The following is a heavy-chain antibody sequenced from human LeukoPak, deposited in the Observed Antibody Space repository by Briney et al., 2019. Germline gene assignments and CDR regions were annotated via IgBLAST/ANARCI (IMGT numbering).Heavy chain of an antibody. D-gene: IGHD1-26*01. Sequence: GASVKVSCKASGYTFTSYYMHWVRQAPGQGLEWMGIINPSGGSTSYAQKFQGRVTMTRDMSTSTVYMELSSLRSEDTAVYYCARELTPSFLVVGATTVPPPFDYWGQGTLVTVSS. V-gene: IGHV1-46*01. CDR3: ARELTPSFLVVGATTVPPPFDY. J-gene: IGHJ4*02. CDR1: GYTFTSYY. CDR2: INPSGGST.